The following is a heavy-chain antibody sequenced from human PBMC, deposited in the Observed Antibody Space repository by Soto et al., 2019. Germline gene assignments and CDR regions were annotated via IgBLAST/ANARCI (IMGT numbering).Heavy chain of an antibody. CDR2: INTGKGNT. J-gene: IGHJ4*02. D-gene: IGHD2-2*01. Sequence: GASVKVSCKASGYTFTSYAMHWVRQAPGQRLEWMGWINTGKGNTKYSQKFQGRVTITSDTSASTAYMDLSSLRSEDTAMYYCARAGDDCSDANCYVIDYWGQGTLVTVSS. CDR3: ARAGDDCSDANCYVIDY. CDR1: GYTFTSYA. V-gene: IGHV1-3*04.